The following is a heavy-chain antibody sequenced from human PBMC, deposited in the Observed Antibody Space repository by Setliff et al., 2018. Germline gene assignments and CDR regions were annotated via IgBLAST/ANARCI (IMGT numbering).Heavy chain of an antibody. CDR1: GVSVNSLTW. V-gene: IGHV4-4*02. CDR3: TRGGERYHTAN. Sequence: SETLSLTCAGSGVSVNSLTWWSWVRQTPGKGLEWIGFIYHDGNPKFNPSVNYNPSLKSRITMSIDKSKNQFSLNLRSVTAADTAVYYCTRGGERYHTANWGQGALVTVSS. D-gene: IGHD2-2*01. CDR2: IYHDGNPKFNPSV. J-gene: IGHJ4*02.